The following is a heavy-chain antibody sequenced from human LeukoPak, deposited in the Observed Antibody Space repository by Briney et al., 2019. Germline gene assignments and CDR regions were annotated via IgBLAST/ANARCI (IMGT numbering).Heavy chain of an antibody. J-gene: IGHJ2*01. CDR2: ISAYNDNT. D-gene: IGHD2-21*02. CDR3: ARADVVVTENWYFDL. Sequence: ASVTVSFKASGYTFTSYGISWVRPVPGPGLEWMGWISAYNDNTNYAQKLQGRVTMTTDTSTSTAYMELRSLRSDDTAVYYCARADVVVTENWYFDLWGRGTLVTVSS. V-gene: IGHV1-18*01. CDR1: GYTFTSYG.